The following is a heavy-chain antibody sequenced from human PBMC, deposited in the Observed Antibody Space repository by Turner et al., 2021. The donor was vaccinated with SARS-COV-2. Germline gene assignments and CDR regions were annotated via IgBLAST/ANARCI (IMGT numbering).Heavy chain of an antibody. CDR3: AREGDYGGNSGGFDY. CDR2: IWYDGRNK. V-gene: IGHV3-33*01. CDR1: GFTFSSHG. J-gene: IGHJ4*02. D-gene: IGHD4-17*01. Sequence: QVQLVESGGGVVQPGRSLRLSCAASGFTFSSHGMHWVRQAPGKGLEWVAVIWYDGRNKYYADSVKGRLTISRDNSKNTLYLQMNSLRAEDTAVYYCAREGDYGGNSGGFDYWGQGTLVTVSS.